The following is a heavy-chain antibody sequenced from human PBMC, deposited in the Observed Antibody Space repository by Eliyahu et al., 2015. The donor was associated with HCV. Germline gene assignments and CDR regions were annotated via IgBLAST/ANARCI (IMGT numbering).Heavy chain of an antibody. J-gene: IGHJ6*02. D-gene: IGHD2-2*01. V-gene: IGHV1-2*02. CDR3: AVALGYCSSTTCYGTMDV. CDR1: TYXFTCYN. CDR2: INPYNDGT. Sequence: QVQLVQSGAEVKKPGASVQVSCRASTYXFTCYNTHWLRQAPGQGLEWMGWINPYNDGTKYAQKFQGRVTMTRDTSISTAYMEMSGLTSDDTAVYYCAVALGYCSSTTCYGTMDVWGQGTTVIVSS.